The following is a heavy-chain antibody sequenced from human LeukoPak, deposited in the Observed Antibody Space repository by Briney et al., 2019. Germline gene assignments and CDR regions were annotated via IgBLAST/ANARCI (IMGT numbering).Heavy chain of an antibody. CDR2: IKQDGSEK. D-gene: IGHD5-12*01. CDR1: GFTFSNYW. Sequence: PGGSLRLSCAASGFTFSNYWMSWVRQAPGKGLEWVANIKQDGSEKYYVDSVKGRFTISRDNAKNSLYLQMNSLRAEDTAVYYCARLIVATTIREFDYWGQGTLVTVSS. CDR3: ARLIVATTIREFDY. V-gene: IGHV3-7*01. J-gene: IGHJ4*02.